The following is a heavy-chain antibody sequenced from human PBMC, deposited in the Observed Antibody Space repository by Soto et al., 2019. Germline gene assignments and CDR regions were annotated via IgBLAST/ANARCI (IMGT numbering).Heavy chain of an antibody. CDR2: KNPGSGDT. Sequence: ASEKVSCKASGSSFTNHDESWVRQATRQGLEWMGWKNPGSGDTEDAQKFQGRVTMTRDISTATAYMELSSLRSDDTATYYCARMATFGSLNWFDPWCQGTLVTVSS. V-gene: IGHV1-8*01. CDR3: ARMATFGSLNWFDP. J-gene: IGHJ5*02. CDR1: GSSFTNHD. D-gene: IGHD3-16*01.